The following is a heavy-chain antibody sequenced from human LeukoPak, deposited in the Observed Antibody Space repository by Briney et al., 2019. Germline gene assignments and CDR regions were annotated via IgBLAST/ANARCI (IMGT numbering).Heavy chain of an antibody. CDR2: ISSSSSTI. CDR1: GFTFSSYS. Sequence: GGSLRLSCAASGFTFSSYSMNWVRQAPGKGLEWVSYISSSSSTIYYADSVKGRFTISRDNAKNSLYLQMNSLRAEDTAVYYCASRDVVVPAAISGPRGDFQHWGQGTLVTVSS. D-gene: IGHD2-2*01. V-gene: IGHV3-48*01. J-gene: IGHJ1*01. CDR3: ASRDVVVPAAISGPRGDFQH.